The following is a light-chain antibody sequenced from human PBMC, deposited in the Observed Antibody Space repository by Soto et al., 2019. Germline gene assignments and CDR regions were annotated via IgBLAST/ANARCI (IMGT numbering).Light chain of an antibody. Sequence: ENVLTQSPVTPSLSPGERRTLSCKAIQSISSNLAWYQRKPGQAPRLLIYGASSRATGIPDRFSGSGSGTDFTLTISRLEPEDFAVYYCQVYGRSPWTFGQGTKVDI. CDR1: QSISSN. CDR3: QVYGRSPWT. J-gene: IGKJ1*01. CDR2: GAS. V-gene: IGKV3-20*01.